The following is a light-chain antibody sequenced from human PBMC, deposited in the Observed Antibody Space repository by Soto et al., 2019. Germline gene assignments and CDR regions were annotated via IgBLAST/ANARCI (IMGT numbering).Light chain of an antibody. CDR3: SSYAGRNIGV. CDR2: EVT. Sequence: QSALTQPPSASGAPGQSVTISCTGTSSDVGGYKFVSWYQQHPGKAPKLLIYEVTQRPSGVPDRFSGYKSGNTASLTVSGLQAEDDADYYCSSYAGRNIGVFGTGTKLTVL. CDR1: SSDVGGYKF. J-gene: IGLJ1*01. V-gene: IGLV2-8*01.